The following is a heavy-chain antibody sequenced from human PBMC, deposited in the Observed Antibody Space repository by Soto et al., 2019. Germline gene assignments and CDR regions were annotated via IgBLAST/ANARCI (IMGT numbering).Heavy chain of an antibody. Sequence: LTLSCAASGFTFSSYGVHWVRQAPGKGLEWVAVILYDGSNKYYGDSVKGRFTISRDNSKNTLYLQMNSLRAEDTAVYYCSRDEWQQRDYCYYGLDFWGQGTTVTVSS. V-gene: IGHV3-33*01. CDR2: ILYDGSNK. CDR1: GFTFSSYG. D-gene: IGHD6-13*01. J-gene: IGHJ6*02. CDR3: SRDEWQQRDYCYYGLDF.